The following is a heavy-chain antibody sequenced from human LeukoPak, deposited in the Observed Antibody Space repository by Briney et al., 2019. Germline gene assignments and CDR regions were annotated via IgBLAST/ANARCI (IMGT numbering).Heavy chain of an antibody. J-gene: IGHJ4*02. Sequence: GSLKLSLVASGFTFNTYSMNLVRQAPGKGPGVGTYLSSSSSTIYYADSVRRQFAISRDNARKSLYLQMNSLRDEDRAVHYCATGEDSGRPQAIDYWGQGTLVTVSS. CDR3: ATGEDSGRPQAIDY. CDR1: GFTFNTYS. V-gene: IGHV3-48*02. CDR2: LSSSSSTI. D-gene: IGHD3-10*01.